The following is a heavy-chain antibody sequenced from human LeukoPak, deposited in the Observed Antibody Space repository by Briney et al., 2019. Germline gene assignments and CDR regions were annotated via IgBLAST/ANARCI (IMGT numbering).Heavy chain of an antibody. V-gene: IGHV1-46*01. CDR3: ARGPRDGSGWYEF. CDR2: INPTGGSS. Sequence: ASVKVSCKASGYTFTNYYMHWVRQAPGQGLEWMGIINPTGGSSSYAQKFQGRVTMTRATSTSKVYMDLLSLRSEATAVYYCARGPRDGSGWYEFWGQGTLVTVSS. CDR1: GYTFTNYY. J-gene: IGHJ5*01. D-gene: IGHD6-19*01.